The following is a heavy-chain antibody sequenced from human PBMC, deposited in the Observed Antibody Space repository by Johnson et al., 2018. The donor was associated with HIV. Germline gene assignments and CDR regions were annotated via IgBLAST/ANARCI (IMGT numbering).Heavy chain of an antibody. CDR1: GFTFSSYD. J-gene: IGHJ3*02. Sequence: VQLMESGGGLVQHGGSLRLSCAASGFTFSSYDMHWVRQATGKGLEWVSAIGTAGDTYYPGSVKGRFTISRENAKNSLYLQMNSLRAGDTAVYYCARARRYSSSWPDAFDIWGQGTMVTVSS. CDR3: ARARRYSSSWPDAFDI. V-gene: IGHV3-13*01. CDR2: IGTAGDT. D-gene: IGHD6-13*01.